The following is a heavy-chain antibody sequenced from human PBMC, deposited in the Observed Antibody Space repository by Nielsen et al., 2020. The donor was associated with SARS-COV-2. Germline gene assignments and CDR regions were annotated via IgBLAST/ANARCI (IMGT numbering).Heavy chain of an antibody. Sequence: ASVKVSCKASGYTFTGYYMHWVRQALGQGLEWMGRINPNSGGTNYAQKFQGRVTMTRDTSISTAYMELSRLRSDDTAVYYCARDDLRKYGMDVWGQGTTVTVSS. D-gene: IGHD1-14*01. J-gene: IGHJ6*02. CDR2: INPNSGGT. CDR1: GYTFTGYY. V-gene: IGHV1-2*06. CDR3: ARDDLRKYGMDV.